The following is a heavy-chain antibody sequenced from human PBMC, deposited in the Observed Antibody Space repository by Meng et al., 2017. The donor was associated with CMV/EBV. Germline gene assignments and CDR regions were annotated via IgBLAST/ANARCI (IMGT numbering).Heavy chain of an antibody. D-gene: IGHD3-3*01. CDR2: IYYSGST. CDR1: GGSISSGDYY. V-gene: IGHV4-30-4*08. J-gene: IGHJ4*02. CDR3: ARDNRRGGVDY. Sequence: VQLQAPGPALVKPSLTLALTCTVSGGSISSGDYYWSWIRQPPGKGLEWIGYIYYSGSTYYNPSLKSRVTISVDTSKNQFSLKLSSVTAADTAVYYCARDNRRGGVDYWGQGTLVTVSS.